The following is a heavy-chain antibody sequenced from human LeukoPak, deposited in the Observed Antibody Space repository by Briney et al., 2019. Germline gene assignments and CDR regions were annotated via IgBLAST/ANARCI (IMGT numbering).Heavy chain of an antibody. CDR3: ARDPPPDFWSDYLTRGG. CDR2: ISTSSSTI. J-gene: IGHJ4*02. CDR1: GFTFRSYS. D-gene: IGHD3-3*01. Sequence: GGSLRLSCAASGFTFRSYSMNWVRQAPGKGLEWVSYISTSSSTIYYADSVKGRFTISRDNAKNSLYLQMNSLRAEDTAVYYCARDPPPDFWSDYLTRGGWGQGTLVTASS. V-gene: IGHV3-48*01.